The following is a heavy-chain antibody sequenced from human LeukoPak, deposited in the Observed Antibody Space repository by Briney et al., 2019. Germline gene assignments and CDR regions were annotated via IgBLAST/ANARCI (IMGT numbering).Heavy chain of an antibody. Sequence: SETLSLTCIVSGGSISSYYWSWIRQPPGKGLEWIGYIYYSGTTHYSPSLKSRVTISVDTPKNQFSLRLSSVTAADTAVYYCARHADLYSRSAQIYFDYWGQGTLVTVSS. V-gene: IGHV4-59*08. J-gene: IGHJ4*02. CDR3: ARHADLYSRSAQIYFDY. CDR1: GGSISSYY. D-gene: IGHD6-6*01. CDR2: IYYSGTT.